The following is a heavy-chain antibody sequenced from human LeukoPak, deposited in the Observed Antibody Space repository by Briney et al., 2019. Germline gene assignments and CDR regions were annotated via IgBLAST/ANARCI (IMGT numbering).Heavy chain of an antibody. Sequence: SRPTLVRPTQTLTLTCTFSGFSLSTSGVGVGWIRQPPGKALEWLALIYWDDDKRYSPSLKSRLTITKDTSKNQVVLTMTNMDPVDTATYYCAHSYSSGWYRGFQHWGQGTLVTVSS. J-gene: IGHJ1*01. D-gene: IGHD6-19*01. CDR1: GFSLSTSGVG. CDR3: AHSYSSGWYRGFQH. V-gene: IGHV2-5*02. CDR2: IYWDDDK.